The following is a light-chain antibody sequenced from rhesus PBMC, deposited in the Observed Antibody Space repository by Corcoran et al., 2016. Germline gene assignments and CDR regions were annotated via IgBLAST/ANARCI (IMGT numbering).Light chain of an antibody. CDR3: QQYDDLPYS. J-gene: IGKJ2*01. V-gene: IGKV1-19*01. Sequence: DIQMTQSPSSLSASVGDKVTITCHASQGIRSWLAWYQQKPGKAPKPLFYYASSLQSGVPSRFSGSGSGTDYPLTISSLQPEDFATYYCQQYDDLPYSFGQGTKVEIK. CDR1: QGIRSW. CDR2: YAS.